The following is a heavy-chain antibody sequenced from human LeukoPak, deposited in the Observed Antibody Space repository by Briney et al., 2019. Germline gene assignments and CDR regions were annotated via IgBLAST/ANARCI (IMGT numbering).Heavy chain of an antibody. CDR2: IKQDGSEK. CDR1: GFTFSSYW. J-gene: IGHJ5*02. Sequence: PGGSLRLSCAASGFTFSSYWMSWVRQAAGRRLEWVANIKQDGSEKYYVDSVKGRFTISRDNAKNSLYLQMNSLRAEDTAVYYCARDHANYDFWSGYYTPYNWFDPWGQGTLVTVSS. CDR3: ARDHANYDFWSGYYTPYNWFDP. V-gene: IGHV3-7*01. D-gene: IGHD3-3*01.